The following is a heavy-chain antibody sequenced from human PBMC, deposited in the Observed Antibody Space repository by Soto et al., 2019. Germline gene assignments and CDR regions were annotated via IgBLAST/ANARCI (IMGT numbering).Heavy chain of an antibody. D-gene: IGHD5-18*01. Sequence: PSETLSLTCTVSGGSISSYYWSWIRQPPGKGLEWIGYIYYSGSTNYNPSLKSRVTISVDTSKNQFSLKLSSVTAADTAVYYCASGYSYGYYYYYGMDVWGQGTTVTVSS. CDR3: ASGYSYGYYYYYGMDV. J-gene: IGHJ6*02. CDR1: GGSISSYY. CDR2: IYYSGST. V-gene: IGHV4-59*01.